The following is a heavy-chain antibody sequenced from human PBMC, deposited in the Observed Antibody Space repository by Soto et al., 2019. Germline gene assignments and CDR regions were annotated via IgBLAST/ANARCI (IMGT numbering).Heavy chain of an antibody. J-gene: IGHJ4*02. D-gene: IGHD4-17*01. CDR2: INPDSGAT. Sequence: ASVKVSCNASGYTFTGYYMHWVRQAPGQGLEWMGWINPDSGATKYTQKFQGRVTMTRDTSISTAYMELSRLRSDDTAFYYCARKVRDYNFDYWGQGALVTVSS. V-gene: IGHV1-2*02. CDR3: ARKVRDYNFDY. CDR1: GYTFTGYY.